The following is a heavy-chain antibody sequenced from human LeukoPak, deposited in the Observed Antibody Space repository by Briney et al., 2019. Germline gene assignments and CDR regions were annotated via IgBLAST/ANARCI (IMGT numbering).Heavy chain of an antibody. D-gene: IGHD4-17*01. V-gene: IGHV3-23*05. Sequence: GGSLRLSCAASGFTFSSYAMSWVRQALGTGLEWVSIIYDIGSTYYADSVKGRFTISRDNSQNTLYLQLNSLRAEDTAVYYCARTAVTPGSSDAFDIWGQGTMVTVSS. CDR3: ARTAVTPGSSDAFDI. J-gene: IGHJ3*02. CDR1: GFTFSSYA. CDR2: IYDIGST.